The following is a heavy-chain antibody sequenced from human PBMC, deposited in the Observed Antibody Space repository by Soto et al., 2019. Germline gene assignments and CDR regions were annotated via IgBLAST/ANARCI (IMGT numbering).Heavy chain of an antibody. CDR1: GFTFSNAW. D-gene: IGHD4-17*01. CDR2: IKSKTDCGTT. CDR3: TTDTPNDYGDYTTGRGVGY. J-gene: IGHJ4*02. Sequence: EVQLVESGGGLVKPGGSLRLSCAASGFTFSNAWMSWVPQTPEKGLEWDGRIKSKTDCGTTDYPAPVKGRFTISRDDSKDTLYLQMNSLKTEDTAVYYCTTDTPNDYGDYTTGRGVGYWGQGTLVTVSS. V-gene: IGHV3-15*01.